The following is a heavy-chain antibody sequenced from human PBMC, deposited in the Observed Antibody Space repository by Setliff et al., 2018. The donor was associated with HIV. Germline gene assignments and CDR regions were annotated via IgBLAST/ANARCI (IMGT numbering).Heavy chain of an antibody. D-gene: IGHD3-22*01. Sequence: SETLSLTCSVSGASISSYYWSWIRRPAGKGLEWIGHIYSRGPTNYNPSLRSRVIISVDTSKNQLSLSLSSVTAADTAVYYCARDDSGYYYDYWGQGKLVTVSS. CDR2: IYSRGPT. CDR1: GASISSYY. J-gene: IGHJ4*02. V-gene: IGHV4-4*07. CDR3: ARDDSGYYYDY.